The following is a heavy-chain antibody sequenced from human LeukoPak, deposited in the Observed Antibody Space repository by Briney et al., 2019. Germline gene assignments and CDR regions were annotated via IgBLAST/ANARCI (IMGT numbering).Heavy chain of an antibody. J-gene: IGHJ4*02. CDR1: GGTFSSYA. Sequence: RASVKVSCKASGGTFSSYAISWVRQAPGQGLEWMGGIIPIFGTANYAQKFQGRVTITADESTSTAYMELSSLRSEDTAVYYCAGGMITFGGVIAMFFDYWGQGTLVTVSS. CDR2: IIPIFGTA. D-gene: IGHD3-16*02. V-gene: IGHV1-69*13. CDR3: AGGMITFGGVIAMFFDY.